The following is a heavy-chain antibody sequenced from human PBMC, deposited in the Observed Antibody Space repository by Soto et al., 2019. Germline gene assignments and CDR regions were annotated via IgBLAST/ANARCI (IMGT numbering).Heavy chain of an antibody. Sequence: QVKLVQSGGEVKKPGASVKISCKASGYTFSSYGISWVRKAPGQGLEWMGWISAYNGNTNYAQKFQGRVTMTTDTSTSTAYMEWRSRRSDDTAMYYCARTLNEWLLGLEWGQGTLVTVSA. CDR1: GYTFSSYG. D-gene: IGHD3-3*01. V-gene: IGHV1-18*01. CDR2: ISAYNGNT. CDR3: ARTLNEWLLGLE. J-gene: IGHJ4*02.